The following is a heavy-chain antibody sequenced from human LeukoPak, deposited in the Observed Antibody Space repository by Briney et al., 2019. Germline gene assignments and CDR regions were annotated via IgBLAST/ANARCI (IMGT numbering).Heavy chain of an antibody. CDR3: ATGAITTGY. D-gene: IGHD4-11*01. J-gene: IGHJ4*02. CDR2: VDPEDGKT. CDR1: GYMFSGSY. Sequence: ASVKVSCKVSGYMFSGSYMHWVQQVPGKRLEWMGRVDPEDGKTIYAKKFQGRVTMTADTSIDTAYMDLSSLKSEDTAVYYCATGAITTGYWGQGTLVTVSS. V-gene: IGHV1-69-2*01.